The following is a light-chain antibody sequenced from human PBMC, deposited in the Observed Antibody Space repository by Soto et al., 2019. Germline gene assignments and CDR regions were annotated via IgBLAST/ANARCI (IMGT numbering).Light chain of an antibody. CDR2: EVS. J-gene: IGLJ1*01. CDR3: SSHTSYSTWV. V-gene: IGLV2-14*01. Sequence: QSVLTQPASVSGSPGQSIAISCTGTSSGVGGYNYVSWYQQHPGKAPKLMIHEVSNRPSGISDRFSGSKSGNTASLTISGLQADDEADYYCSSHTSYSTWVFGTGTKVTVL. CDR1: SSGVGGYNY.